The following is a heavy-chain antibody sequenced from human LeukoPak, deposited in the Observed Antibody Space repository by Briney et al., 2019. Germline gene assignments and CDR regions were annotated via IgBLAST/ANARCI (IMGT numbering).Heavy chain of an antibody. CDR2: INHSGST. CDR1: GGSFSGYY. D-gene: IGHD6-19*01. V-gene: IGHV4-34*01. CDR3: ARWGSGWSYFDY. Sequence: SETLSLTCAVYGGSFSGYYWNWIRQPPGKGLEWIGEINHSGSTNYNPSLKSRVTISVDTSKNQFSLKLSSVTAADTAVYYCARWGSGWSYFDYWGQGTLVTVSS. J-gene: IGHJ4*02.